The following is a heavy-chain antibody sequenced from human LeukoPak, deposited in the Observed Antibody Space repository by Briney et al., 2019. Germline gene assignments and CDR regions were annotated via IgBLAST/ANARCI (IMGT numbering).Heavy chain of an antibody. D-gene: IGHD1-26*01. Sequence: SETLSLTCTVYGYSISSGYYWGWIRPPPGKGLEWIGSIYHSGSTYYNPSLKSRVTISVDTSKNQFSLKLSSVTAADTAVYYCARDPAENRELPSGYWGQGTLVTVSS. CDR3: ARDPAENRELPSGY. J-gene: IGHJ4*02. V-gene: IGHV4-38-2*02. CDR1: GYSISSGYY. CDR2: IYHSGST.